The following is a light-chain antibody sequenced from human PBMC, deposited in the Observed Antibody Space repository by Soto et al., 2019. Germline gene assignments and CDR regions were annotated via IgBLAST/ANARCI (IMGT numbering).Light chain of an antibody. Sequence: QSALTQPPSVSWSPGQSVAISCTGDSSDVGSYNRVSWYQQSPGTAPKLIIYEVTTRPSGVPDRFSGSKSGNTASLTISGLQAEDEADYYCNSYTISGTYVFGTGTKLTVL. CDR3: NSYTISGTYV. V-gene: IGLV2-18*02. J-gene: IGLJ1*01. CDR1: SSDVGSYNR. CDR2: EVT.